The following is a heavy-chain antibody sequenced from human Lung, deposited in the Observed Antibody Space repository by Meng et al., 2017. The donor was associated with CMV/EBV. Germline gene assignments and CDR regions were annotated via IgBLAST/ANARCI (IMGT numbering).Heavy chain of an antibody. CDR1: GGSFSGYY. D-gene: IGHD3-3*01. J-gene: IGHJ5*02. Sequence: SETLSLXCAVYGGSFSGYYWSWIRQPPGKGLEWIGEINHSGSTNYNPSLKSRVTISVDTSKNQFSLKLSSVTAADKAVYYCARVENYDFWSGYYTGGWFDPWGQGTLVTVSS. CDR2: INHSGST. V-gene: IGHV4-34*01. CDR3: ARVENYDFWSGYYTGGWFDP.